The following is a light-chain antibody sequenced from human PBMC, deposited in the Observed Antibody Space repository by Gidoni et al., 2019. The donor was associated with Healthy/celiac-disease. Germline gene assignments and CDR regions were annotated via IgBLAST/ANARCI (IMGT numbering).Light chain of an antibody. CDR3: QQRSSWPPMCS. Sequence: EIVLTQPPATLSLQPGERATLSCRASQSVSSYLAWYQQTPGQPPRFLIYDASNRATGIPARFSGRVSGTDFTLTISSLVPEDFAVYYCQQRSSWPPMCSFGQGTKLEIK. CDR2: DAS. V-gene: IGKV3-11*01. J-gene: IGKJ2*04. CDR1: QSVSSY.